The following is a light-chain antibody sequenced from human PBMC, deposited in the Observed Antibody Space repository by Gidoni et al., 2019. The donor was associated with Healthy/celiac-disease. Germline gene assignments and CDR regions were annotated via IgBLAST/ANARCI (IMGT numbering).Light chain of an antibody. CDR3: SSYTSSSTVV. CDR1: SSDVGIYNR. J-gene: IGLJ2*01. CDR2: ELS. Sequence: QSALTQPPSVSGSPGQSVTISCTGTSSDVGIYNRVSCYQQPPGTAPKLMIYELSNRPSGVPDRFSGSKSGNTASLTISGLQAEDEAEYYCSSYTSSSTVVFGGGTKLTVL. V-gene: IGLV2-18*02.